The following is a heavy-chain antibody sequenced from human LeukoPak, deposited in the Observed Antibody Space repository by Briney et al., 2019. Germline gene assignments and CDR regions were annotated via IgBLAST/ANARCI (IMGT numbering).Heavy chain of an antibody. CDR3: AREGPGMEYCSSTSCLIHGMDV. Sequence: SETLSLTCAVYGGSFSGYYWSWIRQHPGKGLEWIGYIYYSGSTYYNPSLKSRVTISVDTSKNQFSLKLSSVTAADTAVYYCAREGPGMEYCSSTSCLIHGMDVWGQGTTVTVSS. V-gene: IGHV4-31*11. D-gene: IGHD2-2*01. CDR2: IYYSGST. CDR1: GGSFSGYY. J-gene: IGHJ6*02.